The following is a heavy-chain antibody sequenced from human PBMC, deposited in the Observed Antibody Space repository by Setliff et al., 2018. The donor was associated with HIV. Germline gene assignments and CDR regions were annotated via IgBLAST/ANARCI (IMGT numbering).Heavy chain of an antibody. CDR1: DGSFSSDY. CDR2: IYYSGSP. Sequence: SETLSLTCTVSDGSFSSDYWTWIRQTPGKGLEWIGYIYYSGSPKYNPSLTSRVTISVDTSTNHFSLKLTSVTAADTAVYYCARGEMATIVAFDIWGQGTMVTVSS. CDR3: ARGEMATIVAFDI. V-gene: IGHV4-59*01. J-gene: IGHJ3*02. D-gene: IGHD5-12*01.